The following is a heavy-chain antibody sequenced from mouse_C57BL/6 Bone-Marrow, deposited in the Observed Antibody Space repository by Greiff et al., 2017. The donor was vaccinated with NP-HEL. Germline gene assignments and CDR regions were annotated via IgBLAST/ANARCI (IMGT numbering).Heavy chain of an antibody. V-gene: IGHV2-9-1*01. CDR1: GFSLTSYA. J-gene: IGHJ3*01. D-gene: IGHD4-1*01. CDR2: IWTGGGT. Sequence: VQGVESGPGLVAPSQSLSITCTVSGFSLTSYAISWVRQPPGKGLEWLGVIWTGGGTNYNSALKSRLSISKDNSKSQIFSKRNRLQTDDTASYYCARNEDWAWFAYWGQGTLVTVSA. CDR3: ARNEDWAWFAY.